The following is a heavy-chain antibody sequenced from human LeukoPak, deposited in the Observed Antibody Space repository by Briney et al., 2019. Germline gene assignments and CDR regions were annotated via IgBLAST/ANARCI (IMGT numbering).Heavy chain of an antibody. CDR1: GLTFINYN. CDR2: ISSSSSHI. Sequence: KPGGSLRLSCAASGLTFINYNMNWVHQAPGKGLEWVSSISSSSSHIYYADSVKGRFTISRDNVKNSLYLQMNSLRAEDTAVYYCAREAAGGSHTYAFDIWGQGTVVTVSS. V-gene: IGHV3-21*01. J-gene: IGHJ3*02. D-gene: IGHD3-16*01. CDR3: AREAAGGSHTYAFDI.